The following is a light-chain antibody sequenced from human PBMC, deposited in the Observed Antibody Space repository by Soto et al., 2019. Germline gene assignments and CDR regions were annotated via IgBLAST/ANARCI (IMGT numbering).Light chain of an antibody. Sequence: EILMTQSPDTLSVSPGERVTLSCRASRTVSNRLAWYQHKPGQAPRLLISRASTGATSIPPRFRGSGSGTEFTLTVDTLQSEDVAIYYCQQYYHWPVTFGGGTKVEIK. CDR1: RTVSNR. CDR2: RAS. V-gene: IGKV3-15*01. CDR3: QQYYHWPVT. J-gene: IGKJ4*01.